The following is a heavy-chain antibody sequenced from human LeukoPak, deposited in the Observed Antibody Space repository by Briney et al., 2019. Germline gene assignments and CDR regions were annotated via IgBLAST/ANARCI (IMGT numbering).Heavy chain of an antibody. V-gene: IGHV4-30-2*01. J-gene: IGHJ4*02. CDR1: GGSISSGGYY. D-gene: IGHD2-2*01. CDR2: IYHSGST. Sequence: SETLPLTCTVSGGSISSGGYYWSWIRQPPGKGLEWIGYIYHSGSTYYNPSLKSRVTIPVDRSKNQFSLKLSSVTAADTAVYYCARHESFRSSWNYWSQGTLVTVSS. CDR3: ARHESFRSSWNY.